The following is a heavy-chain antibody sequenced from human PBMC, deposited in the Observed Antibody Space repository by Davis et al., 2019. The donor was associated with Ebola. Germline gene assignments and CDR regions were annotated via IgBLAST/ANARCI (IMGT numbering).Heavy chain of an antibody. CDR1: GGSISSSSYY. D-gene: IGHD6-13*01. CDR3: STSSSLWYFDL. V-gene: IGHV4-39*01. CDR2: IYYSGST. Sequence: SETLSLTCTVSGGSISSSSYYWGWIRQPPGKGLEWIGSIYYSGSTYYNPSLKSRVTISVDTSKNQFSLKLSSFTAADTAVYYCSTSSSLWYFDLWGRGTLVTVSS. J-gene: IGHJ2*01.